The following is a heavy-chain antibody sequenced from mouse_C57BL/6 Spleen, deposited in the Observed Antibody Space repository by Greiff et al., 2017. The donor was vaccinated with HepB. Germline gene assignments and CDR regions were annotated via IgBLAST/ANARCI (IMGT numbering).Heavy chain of an antibody. CDR3: ARGGGEGFAY. CDR1: GFTFSSYG. CDR2: ISSGGSYT. J-gene: IGHJ3*01. V-gene: IGHV5-6*01. Sequence: EVQVVESGGDLVKPGGSLKLSCAASGFTFSSYGMSWVRQTPDKRLEWVATISSGGSYTYYPDSVKGRFTISRDNAKNTLYLQMSSLKSEDTAMYYCARGGGEGFAYWGQGTLVTVSA.